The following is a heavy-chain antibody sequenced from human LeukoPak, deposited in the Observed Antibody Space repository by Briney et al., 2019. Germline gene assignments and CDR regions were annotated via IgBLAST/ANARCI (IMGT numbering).Heavy chain of an antibody. V-gene: IGHV4-59*01. CDR2: IYYSGST. J-gene: IGHJ4*02. CDR1: GGSISSYY. D-gene: IGHD3-3*01. Sequence: SETLSLTCTVSGGSISSYYWSWIRQPPGKGLEWIGYIYYSGSTNYNPSLKSRVTISVVTSKNQFSLKLSSVTAADTAVYYCARGETHYYDFWSGYYLGYWGQGTLVTVSS. CDR3: ARGETHYYDFWSGYYLGY.